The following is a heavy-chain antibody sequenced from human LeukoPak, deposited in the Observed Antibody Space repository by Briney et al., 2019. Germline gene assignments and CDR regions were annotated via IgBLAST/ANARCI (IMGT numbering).Heavy chain of an antibody. Sequence: GGSLRLSRAASGFTFSNYGMHWVRQAPGKGLEWVAFIRNDGTYKHYADSLKGRFTISRDNSRNTLYLQMNSLRAEDTAVYYCAKGTVITVPAAVNYWGQGTLVTVSS. CDR1: GFTFSNYG. J-gene: IGHJ4*02. V-gene: IGHV3-30*02. CDR2: IRNDGTYK. D-gene: IGHD2-2*01. CDR3: AKGTVITVPAAVNY.